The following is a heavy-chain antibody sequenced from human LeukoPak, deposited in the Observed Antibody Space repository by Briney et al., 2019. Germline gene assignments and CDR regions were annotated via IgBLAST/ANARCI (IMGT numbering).Heavy chain of an antibody. D-gene: IGHD3-22*01. CDR1: GFTFSRYW. CDR2: IKSGGKT. V-gene: IGHV3-74*01. CDR3: ARAPSEVGGYYPEYFRH. J-gene: IGHJ1*01. Sequence: TGGSLRLSCEASGFTFSRYWMHWVRQAPGKGLVWVSRIKSGGKTNYADSVKGRFTISRDNAKNTVSLQMDSLRAEDTGVYYCARAPSEVGGYYPEYFRHWGQGTLVTVSS.